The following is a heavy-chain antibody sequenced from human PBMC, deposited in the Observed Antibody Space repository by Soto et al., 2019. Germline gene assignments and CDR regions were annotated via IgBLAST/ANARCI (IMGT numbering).Heavy chain of an antibody. V-gene: IGHV4-39*01. J-gene: IGHJ4*02. CDR3: ARLSTVTTTYNY. D-gene: IGHD4-17*01. Sequence: PSETLSLTCTVSGGSISSSSYYWGWIRQPPGKGLEWIGSIYYSGSTYYNPSLKSRVTISVDTSKNQFSLKLSSVTAADTAVYYCARLSTVTTTYNYWGQGTLVTVSS. CDR1: GGSISSSSYY. CDR2: IYYSGST.